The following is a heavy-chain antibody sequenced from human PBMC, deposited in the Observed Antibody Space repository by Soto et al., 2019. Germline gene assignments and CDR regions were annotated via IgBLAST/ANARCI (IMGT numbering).Heavy chain of an antibody. CDR2: IYPGDSDT. CDR1: GYSFTSYW. CDR3: ARRGNWRGSSSRPNHFDY. Sequence: PGESLKISCKGSGYSFTSYWIGWVRQMPGKGLEWMGIIYPGDSDTRYSPSFQGQVTISADKSISTAYLQWSSLKASDTAMYYCARRGNWRGSSSRPNHFDYWGQGTLVTVSS. D-gene: IGHD6-13*01. V-gene: IGHV5-51*01. J-gene: IGHJ4*02.